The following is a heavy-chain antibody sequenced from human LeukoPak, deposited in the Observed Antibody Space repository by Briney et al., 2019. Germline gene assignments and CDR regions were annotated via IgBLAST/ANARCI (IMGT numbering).Heavy chain of an antibody. CDR3: AAYCSGGSCYMDFDY. CDR1: GFTFSSYS. V-gene: IGHV3-21*01. CDR2: ISSSSSYI. Sequence: GGSLRLSCAASGFTFSSYSMNWVRQAPGKWLEWVSSISSSSSYIYYADSVKGRFTISRDNAKNSLYLQMHSLRAEDTAVYYCAAYCSGGSCYMDFDYWGQGTLVTVSS. D-gene: IGHD2-15*01. J-gene: IGHJ4*02.